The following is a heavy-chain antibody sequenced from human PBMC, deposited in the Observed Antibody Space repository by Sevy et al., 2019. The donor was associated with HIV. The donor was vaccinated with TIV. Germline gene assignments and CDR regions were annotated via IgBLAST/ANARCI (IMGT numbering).Heavy chain of an antibody. CDR2: TYYRSEWYN. Sequence: SQTLSLTCAISGDSVSSNSAAWNWIRQSPSRGLEWLGRTYYRSEWYNDYAVSVKSRMTINPDTSKNQFSLHLNSVTPEDTAVYYCARDGGDIVATIYYFDYWGQGTLVTVSS. CDR3: ARDGGDIVATIYYFDY. J-gene: IGHJ4*02. V-gene: IGHV6-1*01. CDR1: GDSVSSNSAA. D-gene: IGHD5-12*01.